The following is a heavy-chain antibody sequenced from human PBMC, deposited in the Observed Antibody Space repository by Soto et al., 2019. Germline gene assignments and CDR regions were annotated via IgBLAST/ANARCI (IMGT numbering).Heavy chain of an antibody. Sequence: QVQLQESGPGLVKPSHTLSLTCPVSGGSISSGGYYWSWIRQHPGKGLEWIGYIYYSGSTYYNPSLQSRVTISVDTSKNQFSLSLSSLTAADTAVYYCAREQSIYGSGPTYYYYGMDVWGQGTTVTVSS. V-gene: IGHV4-31*03. D-gene: IGHD3-10*01. CDR2: IYYSGST. CDR1: GGSISSGGYY. CDR3: AREQSIYGSGPTYYYYGMDV. J-gene: IGHJ6*02.